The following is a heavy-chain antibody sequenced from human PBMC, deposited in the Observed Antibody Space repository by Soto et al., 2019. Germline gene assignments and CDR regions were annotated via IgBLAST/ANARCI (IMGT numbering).Heavy chain of an antibody. CDR3: ARVAYSSGWYGGVDP. J-gene: IGHJ5*02. CDR1: GGSISSGGYY. D-gene: IGHD6-19*01. CDR2: IYYSGST. Sequence: QVQLQESGPGLVKPSQTLSLTCTVSGGSISSGGYYWSWIRQHPGKGLEWIGYIYYSGSTYYNPSLKSRVTISVDTSKNQFSLKLSSVTAADTAMYYCARVAYSSGWYGGVDPWGQGTLVTVSS. V-gene: IGHV4-31*03.